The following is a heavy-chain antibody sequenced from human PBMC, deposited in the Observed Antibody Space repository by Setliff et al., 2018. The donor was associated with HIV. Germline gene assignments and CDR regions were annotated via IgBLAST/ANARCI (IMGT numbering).Heavy chain of an antibody. CDR1: GASIRNYY. CDR2: IYNSGIT. J-gene: IGHJ4*02. CDR3: ARGQDGHSVLFDY. D-gene: IGHD3-10*02. V-gene: IGHV4-59*01. Sequence: SETLSLTCTVSGASIRNYYWSWVRQPPGKGLEWIGYIYNSGITNYNPSLESRVTISVDTSKNQFSLKVSSVSAADTAVYFCARGQDGHSVLFDYWGQGALVTVSS.